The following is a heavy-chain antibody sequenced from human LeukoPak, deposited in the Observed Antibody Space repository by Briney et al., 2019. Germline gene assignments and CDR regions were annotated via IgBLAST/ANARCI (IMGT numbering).Heavy chain of an antibody. Sequence: SETLSLTCTVSGGSISSYYWSWIRQPPGKGLEWIGYIYYNGSTNYNPSLKSRVTISVDTSKNQFSLKLSSVTAADTAVYYCARLSTGSGWHFDYWGQGTLVTVSS. CDR2: IYYNGST. CDR3: ARLSTGSGWHFDY. J-gene: IGHJ4*02. V-gene: IGHV4-59*08. D-gene: IGHD6-19*01. CDR1: GGSISSYY.